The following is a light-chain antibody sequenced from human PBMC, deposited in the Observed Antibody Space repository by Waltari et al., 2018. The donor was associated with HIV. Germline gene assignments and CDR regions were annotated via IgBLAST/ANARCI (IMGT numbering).Light chain of an antibody. Sequence: QSFLTQPPSASGTPGRRVVISCSGNTSNVGSNPVNWYRQVPGTAPKLLMFSNNQRPSGVTDRFSGSKSGTSASLAIKGLQSEDEADYYCVARDDSLNVWVFGGGTKLTVL. CDR3: VARDDSLNVWV. J-gene: IGLJ3*02. CDR2: SNN. CDR1: TSNVGSNP. V-gene: IGLV1-44*01.